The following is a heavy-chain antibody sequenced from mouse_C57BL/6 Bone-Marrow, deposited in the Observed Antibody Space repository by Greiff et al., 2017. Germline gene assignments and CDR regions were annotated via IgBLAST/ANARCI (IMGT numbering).Heavy chain of an antibody. D-gene: IGHD2-2*01. CDR1: GFNIKDYY. CDR3: TTRLQAWFAY. J-gene: IGHJ3*01. V-gene: IGHV14-1*01. Sequence: VQLQQSGAELVRPGASVKLSCTASGFNIKDYYMHWVKQRPEQGLEWIGRIDPEDGDTEYDPKFQGKATMTADTSSNPAYLQLSSLTSEDTAVYYCTTRLQAWFAYWGQGTLVTVSA. CDR2: IDPEDGDT.